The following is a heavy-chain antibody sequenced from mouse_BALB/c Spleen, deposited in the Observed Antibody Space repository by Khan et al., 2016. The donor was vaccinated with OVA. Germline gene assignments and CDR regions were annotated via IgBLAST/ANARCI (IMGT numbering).Heavy chain of an antibody. J-gene: IGHJ1*01. CDR2: IWAGGST. D-gene: IGHD2-1*01. CDR1: GFSLATYG. Sequence: QVQLKESGPGLVAPSQSLSITCTASGFSLATYGVHWVRQPPGKGLEWLGVIWAGGSTNYYSALMPRLSISKDNSKCQAFLQMNSLQTDDTATYYCARYYGNYGWYFDVWGAGTTVTVSA. V-gene: IGHV2-9*02. CDR3: ARYYGNYGWYFDV.